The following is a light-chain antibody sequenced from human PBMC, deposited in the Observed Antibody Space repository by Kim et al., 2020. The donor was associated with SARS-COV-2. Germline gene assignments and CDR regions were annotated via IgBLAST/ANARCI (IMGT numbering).Light chain of an antibody. CDR2: AVS. J-gene: IGLJ1*01. CDR1: GSDVGGYNY. Sequence: QSITSSCTGTGSDVGGYNYVSWYQQQPGKAPKLMIYAVSNRPSGVSNRFSGSKSGNTASLTISGLQAEDEADYYCSSYTRSTTNYVFGTGTKVTVL. CDR3: SSYTRSTTNYV. V-gene: IGLV2-14*03.